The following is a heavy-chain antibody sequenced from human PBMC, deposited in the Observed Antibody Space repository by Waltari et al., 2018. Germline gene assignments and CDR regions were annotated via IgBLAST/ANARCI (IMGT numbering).Heavy chain of an antibody. V-gene: IGHV1-69*02. CDR2: IIPFLGIS. CDR1: GGTLRTYT. J-gene: IGHJ4*02. D-gene: IGHD1-1*01. CDR3: ARSGEMKGTVDY. Sequence: HVQLEQSGAEVKEPGSSVKVSCKASGGTLRTYTVTWVRQAPGQGLEWMGSIIPFLGISKYAQSLQARLTITVDQSTNTGYMELNNLRPEDTGVYYCARSGEMKGTVDYWGQGTLVTVSS.